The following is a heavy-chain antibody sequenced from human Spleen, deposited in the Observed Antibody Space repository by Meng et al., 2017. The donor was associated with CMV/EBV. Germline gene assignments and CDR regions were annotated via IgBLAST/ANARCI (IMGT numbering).Heavy chain of an antibody. CDR1: GRYISSSKW. J-gene: IGHJ4*02. V-gene: IGHV4-4*02. CDR2: MYHSGST. Sequence: LTCSVAGRYISSSKWWGGVGEPPGKGLEWIGEMYHSGSTNYNSYLRSRGTISVDKSKNQFSLKLSSVTAADTAVYYCAREVDGTGFDYWGQGTLVTVSS. CDR3: AREVDGTGFDY. D-gene: IGHD3-10*01.